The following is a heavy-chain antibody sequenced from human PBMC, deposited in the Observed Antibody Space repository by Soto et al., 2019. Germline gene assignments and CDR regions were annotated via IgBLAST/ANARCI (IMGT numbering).Heavy chain of an antibody. CDR1: GYTFTSYG. D-gene: IGHD3-10*01. V-gene: IGHV1-18*01. CDR2: ISAYNGNT. Sequence: GAPAKVSCKASGYTFTSYGISWVRQAPGQGLEWMGWISAYNGNTNYAQKFQGRVTMTTDTSTSTAYMELRSLRPDDTAVYYCARTPMVPASYYSGYWGQGTLVTVSS. J-gene: IGHJ4*02. CDR3: ARTPMVPASYYSGY.